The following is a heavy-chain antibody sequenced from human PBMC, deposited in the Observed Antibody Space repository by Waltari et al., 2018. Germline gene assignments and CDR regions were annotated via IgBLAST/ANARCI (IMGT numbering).Heavy chain of an antibody. V-gene: IGHV3-73*01. CDR3: IRPFEMGID. Sequence: EVQLVESGGALVQPGGSLKLSCAASGLIIRAYALHWVRQASGKGPEWVGRIRSRFKGDATAYGESVQCRFTISRDDSKNTVYLEMNSLKTDDTAVYYCIRPFEMGIDWGQGTLVTVSS. CDR2: IRSRFKGDAT. J-gene: IGHJ4*02. CDR1: GLIIRAYA. D-gene: IGHD7-27*01.